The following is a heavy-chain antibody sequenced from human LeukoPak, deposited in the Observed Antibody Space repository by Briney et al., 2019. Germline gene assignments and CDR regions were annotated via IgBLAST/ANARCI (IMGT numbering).Heavy chain of an antibody. CDR3: ARQVFSVYDAFDI. CDR1: GYSFTSYW. D-gene: IGHD3-10*01. V-gene: IGHV5-51*01. CDR2: IYPGDSDT. J-gene: IGHJ3*02. Sequence: GESLKISCKGSGYSFTSYWIVWVRQMPGKGLEWMGIIYPGDSDTRYSPSFQGQVTISADKSITTAYLQWSSLKASDTAMYYCARQVFSVYDAFDIWGQGTMVTVSS.